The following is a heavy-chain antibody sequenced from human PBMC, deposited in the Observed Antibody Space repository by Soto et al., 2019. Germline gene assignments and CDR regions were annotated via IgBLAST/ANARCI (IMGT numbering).Heavy chain of an antibody. V-gene: IGHV1-58*01. J-gene: IGHJ5*02. CDR2: IVVGSGNT. D-gene: IGHD6-19*01. Sequence: GASVKVSCKASGFTFTSSAVQWVRQARGQRLEWIGWIVVGSGNTNYAQKFQERVTITRDMSTSTAYMELSSLRSEDTAVYYCAKAPGYSSGWYASGRWFDPWGQGTLVTVSS. CDR1: GFTFTSSA. CDR3: AKAPGYSSGWYASGRWFDP.